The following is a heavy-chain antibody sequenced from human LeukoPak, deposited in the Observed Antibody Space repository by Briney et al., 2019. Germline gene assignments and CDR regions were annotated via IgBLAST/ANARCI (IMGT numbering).Heavy chain of an antibody. D-gene: IGHD6-13*01. Sequence: SETLSLTCTVSGGSFSNYYWSWIRQPPGKGLEWIGYIYYPGSINYNPSLKSRVTISVDTSKNQFSLKLSSVTAADTAVYYCARDASSSWPYWYFGLWGRGTLVSVSS. CDR1: GGSFSNYY. V-gene: IGHV4-59*01. CDR2: IYYPGSI. CDR3: ARDASSSWPYWYFGL. J-gene: IGHJ2*01.